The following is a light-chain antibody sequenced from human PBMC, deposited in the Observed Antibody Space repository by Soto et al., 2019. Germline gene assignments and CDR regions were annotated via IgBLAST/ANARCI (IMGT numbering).Light chain of an antibody. J-gene: IGLJ1*01. CDR2: EVS. CDR1: SSDVGGYNF. CDR3: TSYTKTSPLV. V-gene: IGLV2-14*01. Sequence: LTQPASVSGSPGQSITISCTGTSSDVGGYNFVCWFQQHPGKVPKLLIYEVSNRPSGVSNRFSGSKSGNTASLTISGLQPEDEADYYCTSYTKTSPLVFGTGTKVTVL.